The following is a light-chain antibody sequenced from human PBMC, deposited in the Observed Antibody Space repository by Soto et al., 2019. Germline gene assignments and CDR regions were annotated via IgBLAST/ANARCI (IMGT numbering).Light chain of an antibody. CDR1: QSVSSSY. V-gene: IGKV3-20*01. CDR3: QQYGSSPIFT. CDR2: GAS. J-gene: IGKJ3*01. Sequence: EIVLTQSPGTLSLSPGERATLSCRASQSVSSSYLAWYQQKPGQAPRLLIYGASSRATGIPDRSSGSGSGTDFTLTISRLEPEDFAVYYWQQYGSSPIFTFGPGTKVDIQ.